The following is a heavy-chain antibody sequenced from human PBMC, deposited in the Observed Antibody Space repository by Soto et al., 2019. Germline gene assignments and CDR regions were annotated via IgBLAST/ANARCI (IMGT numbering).Heavy chain of an antibody. J-gene: IGHJ4*02. V-gene: IGHV1-3*01. CDR1: GYTFTSYA. CDR2: INAGNGHT. Sequence: ASVKVSCKASGYTFTSYAMHWVRQAPGERLEWMGWINAGNGHTKYSQKFQGRVTITRDTSASTAYMELTSLRSEDTAVYYCARSSGFYSVDQWSEGTRVT. CDR3: ARSSGFYSVDQ. D-gene: IGHD3-22*01.